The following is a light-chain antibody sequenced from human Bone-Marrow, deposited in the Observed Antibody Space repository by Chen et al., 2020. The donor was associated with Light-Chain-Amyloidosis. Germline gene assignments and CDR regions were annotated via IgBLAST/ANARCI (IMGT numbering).Light chain of an antibody. J-gene: IGLJ2*01. CDR1: KLGDRY. V-gene: IGLV3-1*01. Sequence: SYELTQPPSVSVSPGQTATITCSGDKLGDRYTYWYQLKSGQSPVLVIYEDKKRPSGIPERFSGSNSGNTATLTISGTQPMDEADYYCQAWDSSPVIFGGGTKLTVL. CDR3: QAWDSSPVI. CDR2: EDK.